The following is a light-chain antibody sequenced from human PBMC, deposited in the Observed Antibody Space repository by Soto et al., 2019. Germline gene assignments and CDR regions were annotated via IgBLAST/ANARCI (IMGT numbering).Light chain of an antibody. Sequence: DIQMTQSPSSVSASVGDRVTITCRASQGISSWLAWYQRKPGKAPKLLIYAASSLQSGVPSRFSGSGSGTDFPLTISSLQPEDFATYYCQQANSFPITFGGGTKVEIK. CDR2: AAS. J-gene: IGKJ4*01. CDR1: QGISSW. CDR3: QQANSFPIT. V-gene: IGKV1D-12*01.